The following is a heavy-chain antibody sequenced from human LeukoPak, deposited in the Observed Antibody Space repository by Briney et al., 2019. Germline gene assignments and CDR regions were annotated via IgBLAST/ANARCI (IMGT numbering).Heavy chain of an antibody. CDR3: ARGDYYDAGGRNWFDP. CDR1: GSSMSDYY. D-gene: IGHD4-17*01. Sequence: SETLSLACTVSGSSMSDYYWSFIRQPAGKGLEWIGRIHPSGTTYFNPSLKSRVTMSVDTSQSQFSLRLTSMTAADTAVYFCARGDYYDAGGRNWFDPWGQGILVAVSS. V-gene: IGHV4-4*07. J-gene: IGHJ5*02. CDR2: IHPSGTT.